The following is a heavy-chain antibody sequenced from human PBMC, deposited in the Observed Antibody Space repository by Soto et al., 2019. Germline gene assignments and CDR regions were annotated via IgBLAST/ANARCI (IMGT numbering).Heavy chain of an antibody. V-gene: IGHV3-30-3*01. CDR1: GFTFSSYA. J-gene: IGHJ4*02. CDR2: ISYDGSNK. D-gene: IGHD6-19*01. Sequence: VQLVESGGGVVQPGRSLRLSCAASGFTFSSYAMHWVRQAPGKGLEWVAVISYDGSNKYYADSVKGRFTISRDNSKNTLYLQMNSLRAEDTAVYYCAREGMDSSGWYRVYWGQGTLVTVSS. CDR3: AREGMDSSGWYRVY.